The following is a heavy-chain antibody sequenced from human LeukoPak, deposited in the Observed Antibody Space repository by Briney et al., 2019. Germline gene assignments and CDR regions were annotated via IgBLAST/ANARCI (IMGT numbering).Heavy chain of an antibody. Sequence: GGSLRLSCAASGFTFSSYSMNWVRQAPGKGLEWVSSISSSSSYIYYADSVKGRFTISRDNAKNSLYLQMNSLRAEDTAVYYCARDRLHRVVPESMNVWGKGTTATVSS. J-gene: IGHJ6*04. V-gene: IGHV3-21*01. D-gene: IGHD2-2*01. CDR1: GFTFSSYS. CDR2: ISSSSSYI. CDR3: ARDRLHRVVPESMNV.